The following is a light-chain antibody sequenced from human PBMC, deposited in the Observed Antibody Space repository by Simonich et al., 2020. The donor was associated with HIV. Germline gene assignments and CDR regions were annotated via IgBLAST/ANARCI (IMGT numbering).Light chain of an antibody. CDR2: WAS. V-gene: IGKV4-1*01. CDR1: RSVSYSSNNKNY. J-gene: IGKJ1*01. Sequence: DIVMTQSPDSLAVSLGERATVNYRSSRSVSYSSNNKNYLAWSQQKPGQPPKLLIYWASTRESGVPDRFSASGSGTDFTLTISSLQAEDVAIYSCQQYYTTPPTFGQGTKVEIK. CDR3: QQYYTTPPT.